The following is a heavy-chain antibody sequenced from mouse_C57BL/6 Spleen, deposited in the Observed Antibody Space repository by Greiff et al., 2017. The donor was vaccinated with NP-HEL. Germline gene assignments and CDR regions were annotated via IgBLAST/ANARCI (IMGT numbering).Heavy chain of an antibody. CDR3: AREGELEYFDV. CDR1: GFTFSDYY. J-gene: IGHJ1*03. CDR2: INYDGSST. D-gene: IGHD3-3*01. Sequence: EVQLQESEGGLVQPGSSMKLSCTASGFTFSDYYMAWVRQVPEKGLEWVANINYDGSSTYYLDSLKSRFIISRDNAKNILYLQMSRLKSEDTATYYCAREGELEYFDVWGTGTTVTVSS. V-gene: IGHV5-16*01.